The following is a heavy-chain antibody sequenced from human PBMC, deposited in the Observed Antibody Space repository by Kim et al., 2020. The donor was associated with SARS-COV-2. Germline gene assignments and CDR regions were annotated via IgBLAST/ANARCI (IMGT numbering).Heavy chain of an antibody. J-gene: IGHJ4*02. CDR2: IWYDGSNK. CDR1: GFTFSSYA. CDR3: AKFGSYYSSAIAAADDY. D-gene: IGHD6-13*01. Sequence: GGSLRLSCAASGFTFSSYAMHWVRQAPGKGLEWVAVIWYDGSNKYYADSVKGRFTISRDNSKNTLYLQMNSLRAEDTAVYYCAKFGSYYSSAIAAADDYWGQGTLVTVSS. V-gene: IGHV3-33*06.